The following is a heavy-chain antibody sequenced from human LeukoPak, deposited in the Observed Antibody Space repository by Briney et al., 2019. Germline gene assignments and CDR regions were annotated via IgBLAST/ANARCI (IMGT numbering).Heavy chain of an antibody. Sequence: GGSLRLSCAASGFTFSNAWMSWVRQAPGKGLEWVGRIKSKTDGGTTDYAAPVKGRFTISRDDSKNTLYLQMNSLKTEDTAVYYCTTDVGAIPYYYYYYMDVWGKGTTVTVSS. CDR3: TTDVGAIPYYYYYYMDV. J-gene: IGHJ6*03. CDR1: GFTFSNAW. CDR2: IKSKTDGGTT. V-gene: IGHV3-15*01. D-gene: IGHD1-26*01.